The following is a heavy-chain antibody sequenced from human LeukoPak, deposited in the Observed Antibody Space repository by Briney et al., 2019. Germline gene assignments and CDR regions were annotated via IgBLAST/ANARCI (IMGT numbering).Heavy chain of an antibody. CDR2: INPNSGGT. Sequence: GASVKVSCKASGYTFTGYYMHWVRQAPGQGLEWMGWINPNSGGTNYAQKFQGRVTMTRDTSISTAYMELSRLRSDDTAVYYCARGGSTWFGELSKFDHWGQGTLVTVSS. J-gene: IGHJ4*02. V-gene: IGHV1-2*02. D-gene: IGHD3-10*01. CDR1: GYTFTGYY. CDR3: ARGGSTWFGELSKFDH.